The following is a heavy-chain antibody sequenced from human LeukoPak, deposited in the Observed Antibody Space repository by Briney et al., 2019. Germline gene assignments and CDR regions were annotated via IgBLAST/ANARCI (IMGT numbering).Heavy chain of an antibody. D-gene: IGHD6-6*01. CDR3: ARHFAYSSSSYFDY. CDR1: GGSVSSYY. Sequence: SETLSLTCSVSGGSVSSYYWSWIRQPPGKGLEWSVYVYYTGSPNYTPSLKSRVTLFENKSKNQFSLRLYSVTVADTAVYYCARHFAYSSSSYFDYWGQGSLVTVSS. J-gene: IGHJ4*02. CDR2: VYYTGSP. V-gene: IGHV4-59*08.